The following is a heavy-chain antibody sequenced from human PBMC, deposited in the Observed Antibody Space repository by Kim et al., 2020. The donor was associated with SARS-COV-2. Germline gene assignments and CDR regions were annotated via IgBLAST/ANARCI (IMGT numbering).Heavy chain of an antibody. CDR1: GGSFSGYY. Sequence: SETLSLTCAVYGGSFSGYYWSWIRQPPGKGLEWIGEINHSGSTNYNPSLKSRVTISVDTSKNQFSLKLSSVTAADTAVYYCARAGPQAKYNWFDPWGQGTLVTVSS. CDR2: INHSGST. J-gene: IGHJ5*02. CDR3: ARAGPQAKYNWFDP. V-gene: IGHV4-34*01.